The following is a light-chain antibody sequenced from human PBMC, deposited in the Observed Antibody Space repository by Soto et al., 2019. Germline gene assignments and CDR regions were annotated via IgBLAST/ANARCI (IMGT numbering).Light chain of an antibody. CDR2: AAS. Sequence: DVQMTQSPSSVSASVRDRFTITCRASQSISSYLNWYQQKPGKAPKLLIYAASSLQSGVPSRFSGSGSGTDFTLTISSLQPEDFATYYCQQSYSTPWTFGQGTKVDIK. CDR1: QSISSY. CDR3: QQSYSTPWT. V-gene: IGKV1-39*01. J-gene: IGKJ1*01.